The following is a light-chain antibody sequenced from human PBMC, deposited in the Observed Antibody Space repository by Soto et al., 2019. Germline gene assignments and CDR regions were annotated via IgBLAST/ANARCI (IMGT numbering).Light chain of an antibody. V-gene: IGKV3-11*01. Sequence: EIVLTQSPATLSSSPGETATLSCRASQYVCTMLAWYQHKPGQAPRLLIYYTSNRATGIPARFSGSGSGTDFTLTINSLAPEDFAIYYCHQRQSWPRTFGQGTKVDIK. J-gene: IGKJ1*01. CDR3: HQRQSWPRT. CDR1: QYVCTM. CDR2: YTS.